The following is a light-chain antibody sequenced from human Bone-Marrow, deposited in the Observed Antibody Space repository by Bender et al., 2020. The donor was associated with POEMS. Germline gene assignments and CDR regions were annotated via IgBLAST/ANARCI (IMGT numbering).Light chain of an antibody. V-gene: IGLV2-23*02. CDR2: EVT. Sequence: QSALTQPASVSGSPGQPITISCTGTSSDIGNYNLVSWFQQHPGKVLKLMIFEVTKRPSGVSNRFSGSKSGSTASLTISGLQTEDEADYYCCSYERSAAFVFGTGTTVTVL. CDR1: SSDIGNYNL. J-gene: IGLJ1*01. CDR3: CSYERSAAFV.